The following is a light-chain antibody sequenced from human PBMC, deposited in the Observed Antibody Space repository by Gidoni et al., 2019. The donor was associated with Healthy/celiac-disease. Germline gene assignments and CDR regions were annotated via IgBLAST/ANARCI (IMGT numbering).Light chain of an antibody. CDR2: DAS. CDR3: QQRSNWPLT. Sequence: ESVLTQSPATLSLSPGERATLSCRASQSVSSYLAWYQQKPGQAPRLLIYDASNRATGIPARFSGSGSGTDFTLTISSLEPEDFAVYYCQQRSNWPLTFXXXTRLEIK. CDR1: QSVSSY. V-gene: IGKV3-11*01. J-gene: IGKJ5*01.